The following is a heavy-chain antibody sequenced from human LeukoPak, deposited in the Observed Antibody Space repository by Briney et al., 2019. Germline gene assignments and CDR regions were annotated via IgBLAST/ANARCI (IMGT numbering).Heavy chain of an antibody. CDR2: TSGSGGST. CDR3: AKDRAGYSSGCCDG. J-gene: IGHJ4*02. Sequence: GGSLRLSCAASGFTFSSYAMSWVRQAPGKGLEWVSATSGSGGSTYYADSVKGRFTISRDNSKNTLYLQMNSLRAEDTAVYYCAKDRAGYSSGCCDGWGQGTLVTVSS. D-gene: IGHD6-19*01. CDR1: GFTFSSYA. V-gene: IGHV3-23*01.